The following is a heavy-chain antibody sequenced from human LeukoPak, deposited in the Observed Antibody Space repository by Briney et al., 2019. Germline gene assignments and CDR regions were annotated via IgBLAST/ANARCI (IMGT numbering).Heavy chain of an antibody. Sequence: PGGSLRLSCAASGFTFNNYAMTWVRQAPGKGLEWVSAITGSGASTNYADSVKGRFTISRDNSKNTIYLQMSSLRAEDTAIYYCAKRSSTSSGYFDFWGRGTLVTVSS. D-gene: IGHD3-22*01. J-gene: IGHJ4*02. CDR2: ITGSGAST. CDR3: AKRSSTSSGYFDF. V-gene: IGHV3-23*01. CDR1: GFTFNNYA.